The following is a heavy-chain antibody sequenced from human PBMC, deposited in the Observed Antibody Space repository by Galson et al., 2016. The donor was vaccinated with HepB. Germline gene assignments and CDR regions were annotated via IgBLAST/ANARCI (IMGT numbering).Heavy chain of an antibody. CDR2: ISRSGDST. CDR1: GFTFSNYG. D-gene: IGHD3-3*01. J-gene: IGHJ4*02. Sequence: SLRLSCAASGFTFSNYGMTWVRQAPGKGLEVVSSISRSGDSTDYADSVKGRFTISRDNAKNSLFLQLNSRKDEDPAVYYCARGPAGLLDYWGQGLLVTVSS. CDR3: ARGPAGLLDY. V-gene: IGHV3-23*01.